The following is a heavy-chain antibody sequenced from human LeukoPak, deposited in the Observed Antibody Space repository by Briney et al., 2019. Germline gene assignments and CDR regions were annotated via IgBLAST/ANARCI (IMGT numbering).Heavy chain of an antibody. V-gene: IGHV3-30*18. CDR3: ANSPGTSLLVQGAFDI. Sequence: PGRSLRLSCAASGFTFSYYGMHWVRQAPGKGLEWVAVISYDGSNKYYADSVKGRFTISRDNSKNTLYLQMNSLRAEDTAVYYCANSPGTSLLVQGAFDIWGQGTMVTVSS. CDR1: GFTFSYYG. D-gene: IGHD2-2*01. J-gene: IGHJ3*02. CDR2: ISYDGSNK.